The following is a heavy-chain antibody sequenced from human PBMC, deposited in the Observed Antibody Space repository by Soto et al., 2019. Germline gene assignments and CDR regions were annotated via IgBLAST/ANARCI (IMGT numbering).Heavy chain of an antibody. J-gene: IGHJ4*02. CDR1: GYTFTSYA. CDR3: ARYNWNYDSPFDY. CDR2: INAGNGNT. D-gene: IGHD1-7*01. V-gene: IGHV1-3*01. Sequence: QVQLVQSGAEVKKRGASVKVSCKASGYTFTSYAMHWVRQAPGQRLEWMGWINAGNGNTKYSQKFQGRVTITRDTSASTAYMELSSLRSEDTAVYYCARYNWNYDSPFDYWGQGTLVTVSS.